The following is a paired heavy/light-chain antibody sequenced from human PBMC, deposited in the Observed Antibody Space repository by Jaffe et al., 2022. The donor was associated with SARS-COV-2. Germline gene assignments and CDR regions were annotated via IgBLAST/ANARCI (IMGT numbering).Heavy chain of an antibody. CDR1: GFSFDDYA. J-gene: IGHJ2*01. CDR3: AKSGPHTSTWHGGWYFDL. Sequence: EVQLVESGGGVVRPGGSLRLSCAVSGFSFDDYAVHWVRQVPVKGLEWVSVFSGEGGSTYYAESVKGRFTMSRVNTKNSLDLQMNNLEPEDTALYYCAKSGPHTSTWHGGWYFDLWGRGTLVIVSS. D-gene: IGHD6-13*01. CDR2: FSGEGGST. V-gene: IGHV3-43*02.
Light chain of an antibody. CDR3: ATWDDSLSAWV. Sequence: QSVLTQPPSASGTPGQTVTISCSGNKSNIGSNNVYWYQQLPGTAPKLLIYRNSQRSSGVPDRFSGSKSGTSASLAISGLRSEHEADYYCATWDDSLSAWVFGGGTKLTVL. J-gene: IGLJ3*02. CDR2: RNS. V-gene: IGLV1-47*01. CDR1: KSNIGSNN.